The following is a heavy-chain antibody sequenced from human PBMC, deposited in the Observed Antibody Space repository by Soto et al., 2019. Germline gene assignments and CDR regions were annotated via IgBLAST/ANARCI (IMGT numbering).Heavy chain of an antibody. D-gene: IGHD4-17*01. CDR3: ARVIHDYGDFPFDY. J-gene: IGHJ4*02. CDR1: GGSISSSSYY. V-gene: IGHV4-39*01. Sequence: PSETLSLTCTVSGGSISSSSYYWGWIRQPPGKGLEWIGSIYYSGSTYYNPSLKSRVTISVDTSKNQFSLKLSSVTAADTAVYYCARVIHDYGDFPFDYWAQGTLVPVSS. CDR2: IYYSGST.